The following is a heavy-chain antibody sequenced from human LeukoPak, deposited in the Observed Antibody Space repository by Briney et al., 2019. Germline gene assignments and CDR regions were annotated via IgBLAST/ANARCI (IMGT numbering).Heavy chain of an antibody. D-gene: IGHD2-21*01. Sequence: GGSLRLSCAASGFTFGSSWMTWVRQAPGKGLEWVASMNEDGGEIHYVDSVKGRFTISRDNAKNSLYLQMNSLTAEDTAVYYCVRAYHPGGWFDPWGQGTLVTVSS. CDR3: VRAYHPGGWFDP. V-gene: IGHV3-7*04. CDR1: GFTFGSSW. CDR2: MNEDGGEI. J-gene: IGHJ5*02.